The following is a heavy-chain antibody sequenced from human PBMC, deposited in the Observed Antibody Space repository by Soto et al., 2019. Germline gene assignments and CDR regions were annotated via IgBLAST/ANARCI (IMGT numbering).Heavy chain of an antibody. CDR3: ARVGYPASLDY. D-gene: IGHD5-12*01. CDR1: GFTFSSYA. V-gene: IGHV3-23*01. Sequence: EVQLLESGGGLVQPGGSLRLSCAASGFTFSSYAMSWVRQAPGKGLEWVSGISGSGGSTDYVDSVKGRFTISRDKAKNTLYLQMNSLRAEDTAVYYCARVGYPASLDYWGQGTLVTVSP. CDR2: ISGSGGST. J-gene: IGHJ4*02.